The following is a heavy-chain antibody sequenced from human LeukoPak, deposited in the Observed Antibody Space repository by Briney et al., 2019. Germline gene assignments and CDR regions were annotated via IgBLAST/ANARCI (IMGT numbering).Heavy chain of an antibody. Sequence: GGSLRLSCAASGFNFSSYGMHWVRQAPGKGLEWVAVISYDGSKKYYADSEKGRFTISRDNSKNTLYLQVNSLRAEDTAVCYCARGDYGDLYWGQGTLVTVSS. CDR2: ISYDGSKK. J-gene: IGHJ4*02. D-gene: IGHD4-17*01. CDR1: GFNFSSYG. CDR3: ARGDYGDLY. V-gene: IGHV3-30*03.